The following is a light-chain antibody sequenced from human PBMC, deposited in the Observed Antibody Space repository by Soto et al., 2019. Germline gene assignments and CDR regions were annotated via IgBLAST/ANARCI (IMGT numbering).Light chain of an antibody. CDR1: SSNIGAGYD. J-gene: IGLJ3*02. CDR2: GNS. CDR3: QSYDSSLSGWV. V-gene: IGLV1-40*01. Sequence: QSVLTQPPSVSGAPGQRVTISCTGSSSNIGAGYDVHWYQQLPGTAPKLLIYGNSNRPSGVPDRFSGSKSGTSASLAITGLQADDEADYDCQSYDSSLSGWVFGGGTKVTVL.